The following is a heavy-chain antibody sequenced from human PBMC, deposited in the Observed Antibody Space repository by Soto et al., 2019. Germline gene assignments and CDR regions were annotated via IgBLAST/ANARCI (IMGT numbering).Heavy chain of an antibody. J-gene: IGHJ3*02. CDR3: ARDLMENWNDPDAFDI. CDR1: GFTFSSYS. Sequence: GGSLRLSCAASGFTFSSYSMNWVRQAPGKGLEWVSSISSSSSYIYYADSVKGRFTISRDNAKNSLYLQMNSLRAEDTAVYYCARDLMENWNDPDAFDIWGQGTMVTVSS. D-gene: IGHD1-1*01. CDR2: ISSSSSYI. V-gene: IGHV3-21*01.